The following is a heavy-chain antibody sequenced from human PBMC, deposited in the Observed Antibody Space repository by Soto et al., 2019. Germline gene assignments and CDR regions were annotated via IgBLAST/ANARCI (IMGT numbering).Heavy chain of an antibody. J-gene: IGHJ4*02. CDR3: AKNLYLFASSGYHLPEY. D-gene: IGHD3-22*01. CDR1: GFTFISYG. Sequence: RLSCAASGFTFISYGMHWVRQAPGNVLEWVAIIYYDGSNKYYADSVRGRFTISRDNSKNTLYLQMNSLRAEDTAVYYCAKNLYLFASSGYHLPEYWGQGTLVTVSS. V-gene: IGHV3-33*06. CDR2: IYYDGSNK.